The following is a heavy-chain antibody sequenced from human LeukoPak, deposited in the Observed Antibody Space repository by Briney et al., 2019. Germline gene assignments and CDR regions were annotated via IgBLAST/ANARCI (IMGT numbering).Heavy chain of an antibody. D-gene: IGHD2-15*01. CDR3: AKNGDRGAYCSGGSCYPYYYYYIDV. J-gene: IGHJ6*03. Sequence: GGSLRLSCAASGFTFSSYGMSWARQAPGKGLEWVSAISATGGTPYYADSVKGRFTISRDNSKNTLYLQMNSLRAEDTAIYYCAKNGDRGAYCSGGSCYPYYYYYIDVWGKGTTVTISS. CDR2: ISATGGTP. CDR1: GFTFSSYG. V-gene: IGHV3-23*01.